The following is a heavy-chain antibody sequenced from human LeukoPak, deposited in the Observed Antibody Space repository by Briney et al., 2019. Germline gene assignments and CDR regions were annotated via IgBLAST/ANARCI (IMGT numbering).Heavy chain of an antibody. CDR3: AREYSGYDWGQFDY. D-gene: IGHD5-12*01. J-gene: IGHJ4*02. V-gene: IGHV1-18*01. CDR1: GYNFTSYG. Sequence: ASVKVSCKASGYNFTSYGISWVRQAPGQGLEWMGWISAYNGNTNYAQKLQGRVTMTTDTSTSTAYMELRSLRSDDTAVYYCAREYSGYDWGQFDYWGQGTLVTVSS. CDR2: ISAYNGNT.